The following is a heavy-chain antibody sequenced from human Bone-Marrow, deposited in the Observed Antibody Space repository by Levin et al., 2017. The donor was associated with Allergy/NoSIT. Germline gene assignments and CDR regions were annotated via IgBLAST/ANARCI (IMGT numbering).Heavy chain of an antibody. D-gene: IGHD5-24*01. CDR1: GGSIGSGGYH. CDR3: AREDGSTFDY. Sequence: SQTLSLTCTVSGGSIGSGGYHWSWIRQHPGKGLEWIGYIYYRCCTYFLSSLPLRVTMSLDTSKSQFSLKLTSVTAADTAVYYCAREDGSTFDYWGQGTLVTVSS. V-gene: IGHV4-31*03. J-gene: IGHJ4*02. CDR2: IYYRCCT.